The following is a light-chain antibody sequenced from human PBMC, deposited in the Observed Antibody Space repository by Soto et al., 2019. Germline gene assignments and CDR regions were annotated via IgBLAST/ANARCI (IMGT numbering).Light chain of an antibody. J-gene: IGKJ1*01. CDR1: QSVSSTF. CDR2: GAS. Sequence: EIVMTQSPGTLSLSPGDSATLSCRASQSVSSTFLAWYQHKPGRPPRLLIYGASTRATGIPDRFSGRGSGTDFTLTISRLEPEDFAVYYCQQYGSSGTFGQGTKVDIK. CDR3: QQYGSSGT. V-gene: IGKV3-20*01.